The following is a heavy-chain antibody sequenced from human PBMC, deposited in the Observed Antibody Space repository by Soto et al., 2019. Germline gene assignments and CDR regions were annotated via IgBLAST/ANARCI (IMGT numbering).Heavy chain of an antibody. J-gene: IGHJ3*02. CDR1: GFTVSSSY. CDR2: IYSGGST. V-gene: IGHV3-53*04. Sequence: GSLRLSCAASGFTVSSSYMSWVRQAPGKGLEWVSVIYSGGSTYYADSVKGRFTISRHNSKNTLYLQMNSLRAEDTAVYYCASTSYSSGWYLTAFDIWGQGTMVTVSS. CDR3: ASTSYSSGWYLTAFDI. D-gene: IGHD6-19*01.